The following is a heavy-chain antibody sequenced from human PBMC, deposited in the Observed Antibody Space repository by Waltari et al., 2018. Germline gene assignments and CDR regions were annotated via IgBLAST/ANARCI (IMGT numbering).Heavy chain of an antibody. CDR3: ARANSGFS. CDR2: IRPDGSEK. D-gene: IGHD3-22*01. V-gene: IGHV3-7*01. Sequence: MNWVRQAPGKGLDWVANIRPDGSEKNYVDSVKGRFTISRDNAENLLYLQMNSLRAEDTAVYYCARANSGFSWGQGTLVTVSS. J-gene: IGHJ5*02.